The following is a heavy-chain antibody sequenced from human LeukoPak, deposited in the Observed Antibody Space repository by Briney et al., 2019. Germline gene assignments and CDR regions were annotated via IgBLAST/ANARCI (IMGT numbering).Heavy chain of an antibody. V-gene: IGHV1-69*04. CDR1: GATFSSYA. J-gene: IGHJ4*02. CDR2: TIPLIGMT. Sequence: SVKVSCKASGATFSSYAISWVRQAPGQGLEWMGRTIPLIGMTDYARKFQDRVTITADKFTSTAYMELSSLRSEDTAVYYCVTNLNGYNPFDYWGQGTLVTVSS. CDR3: VTNLNGYNPFDY. D-gene: IGHD5-24*01.